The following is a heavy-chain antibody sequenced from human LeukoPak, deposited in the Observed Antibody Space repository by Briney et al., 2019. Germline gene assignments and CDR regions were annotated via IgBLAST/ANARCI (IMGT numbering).Heavy chain of an antibody. CDR1: GFTFSSYG. Sequence: GRSLRLSCAASGFTFSSYGMHWVRQAPGKGLEWVAVISYDGSNKYYADSVKGRFTISRDNSKNTRYLQMNSLGAEDTAFYYCATTYYYDSIGYYETPRADYWGQGTLSPSPQ. D-gene: IGHD3-22*01. CDR3: ATTYYYDSIGYYETPRADY. V-gene: IGHV3-30*03. J-gene: IGHJ4*02. CDR2: ISYDGSNK.